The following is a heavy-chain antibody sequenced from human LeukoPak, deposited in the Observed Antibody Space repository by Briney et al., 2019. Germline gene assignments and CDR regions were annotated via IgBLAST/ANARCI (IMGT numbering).Heavy chain of an antibody. D-gene: IGHD3-22*01. V-gene: IGHV4-38-2*02. CDR1: GYSISSGYY. Sequence: SETLSLTCAVSGYSISSGYYWGWIRQPPGKGLEWIGEINHSGSTNYNPSLKSRVTISVDTSKNQFSLKLSSVTAADTAVYYCARDPSSGYSEFDYWGQGTLVTVSS. CDR3: ARDPSSGYSEFDY. CDR2: INHSGST. J-gene: IGHJ4*02.